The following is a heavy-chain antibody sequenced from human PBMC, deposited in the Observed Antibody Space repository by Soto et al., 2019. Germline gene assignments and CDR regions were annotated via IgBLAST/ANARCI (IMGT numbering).Heavy chain of an antibody. CDR3: ARVKSDYYDSSGYSPXFDY. Sequence: PSETLSLTCTVSGGSISSYYWSWIRQPPGKGLEWIGYIYYSGSTNYNPSLKSRVTISVDTSKNQFSLKLSSVTAADTAVYYCARVKSDYYDSSGYSPXFDYWGQRTLVTVSS. V-gene: IGHV4-59*01. J-gene: IGHJ4*02. CDR1: GGSISSYY. CDR2: IYYSGST. D-gene: IGHD3-22*01.